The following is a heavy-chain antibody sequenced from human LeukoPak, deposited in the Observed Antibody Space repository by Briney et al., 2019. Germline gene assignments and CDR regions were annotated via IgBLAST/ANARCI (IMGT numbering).Heavy chain of an antibody. V-gene: IGHV3-48*04. CDR3: ARDHRYYYDSSDSGWFDP. Sequence: GGSLRLSCAASGFTFSSYAMHWVRQAPGKGLEWVSYISSSGSTIYYADSVKGRFTISRDNAKNSLYLQMNSLRAEDTAVYYCARDHRYYYDSSDSGWFDPWGQGTLVTVSS. J-gene: IGHJ5*02. CDR1: GFTFSSYA. D-gene: IGHD3-22*01. CDR2: ISSSGSTI.